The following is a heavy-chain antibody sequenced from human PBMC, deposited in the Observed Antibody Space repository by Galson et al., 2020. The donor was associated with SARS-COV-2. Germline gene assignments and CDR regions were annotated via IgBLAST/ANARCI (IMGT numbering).Heavy chain of an antibody. V-gene: IGHV7-4-1*02. D-gene: IGHD1-1*01. CDR3: ARDLSRSNWRQNNYRGMDV. CDR1: GYSFSNYA. Sequence: GESLKISCKASGYSFSNYALNWVRQAPGQGLEWLGWIDTNTRSPIYAQAFIGRFVFSLDASVTTAYLQISTLKAEDTAVYYCARDLSRSNWRQNNYRGMDVWGQGTTVTVSS. J-gene: IGHJ6*02. CDR2: IDTNTRSP.